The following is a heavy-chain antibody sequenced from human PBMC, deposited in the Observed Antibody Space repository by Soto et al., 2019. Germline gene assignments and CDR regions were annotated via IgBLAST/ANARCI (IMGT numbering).Heavy chain of an antibody. J-gene: IGHJ5*02. CDR1: GYTFTSYD. D-gene: IGHD4-17*01. V-gene: IGHV1-8*01. CDR2: MNTNSGNT. CDR3: ARGIKYGDFSRSFDP. Sequence: QVQLVQSGAEVKKPGASVKVSCKASGYTFTSYDINWVRQATGQGREYLGWMNTNSGNTGYVQKFQGRVTMTSDTSITTACLELNSLRSEDTAVYYCARGIKYGDFSRSFDPWGQGTLVTVSS.